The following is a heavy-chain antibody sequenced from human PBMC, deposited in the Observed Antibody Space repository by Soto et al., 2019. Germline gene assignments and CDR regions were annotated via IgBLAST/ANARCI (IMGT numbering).Heavy chain of an antibody. J-gene: IGHJ5*01. Sequence: LETLSLTCTVSGGSISSSSYYWGWIRQPPGKGLEWIGSIYYSGSTYYNPSLKSRVTISVDTSKNQFSLKVSSVIVADTAVYYCARSYYDSSGYSVDSWGQGTLVTVSS. CDR1: GGSISSSSYY. V-gene: IGHV4-39*01. CDR3: ARSYYDSSGYSVDS. D-gene: IGHD3-22*01. CDR2: IYYSGST.